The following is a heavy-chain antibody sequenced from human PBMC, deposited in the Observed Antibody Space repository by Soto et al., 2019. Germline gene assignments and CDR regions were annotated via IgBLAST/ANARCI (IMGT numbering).Heavy chain of an antibody. Sequence: PGGSLRLSCAASGFTLSNNPMRWVRQAPGKGLEWVSAINPGGSGTYYADSVKGRFTISRDNSRNTLYLQMDNLRADDSAVYYCAKVVATFYFDYWGQGAQVTVSS. CDR2: INPGGSGT. D-gene: IGHD2-21*01. V-gene: IGHV3-23*01. J-gene: IGHJ4*02. CDR3: AKVVATFYFDY. CDR1: GFTLSNNP.